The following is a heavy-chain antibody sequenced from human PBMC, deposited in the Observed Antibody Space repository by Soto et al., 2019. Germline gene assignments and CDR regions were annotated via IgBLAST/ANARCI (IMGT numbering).Heavy chain of an antibody. Sequence: EVQLLESGGGLVQPGGSLRLSCEASGFTFSAYAMSWVRQAPGKGLEWLSAISGSGGSTNYADSVNGRFAISRDNSKNTVYLEMHSLGVEDTAVYYCARGRTLGCSGGSCTIRTVFDPWGQGTQVTVSS. V-gene: IGHV3-23*01. J-gene: IGHJ5*02. CDR2: ISGSGGST. CDR1: GFTFSAYA. D-gene: IGHD2-15*01. CDR3: ARGRTLGCSGGSCTIRTVFDP.